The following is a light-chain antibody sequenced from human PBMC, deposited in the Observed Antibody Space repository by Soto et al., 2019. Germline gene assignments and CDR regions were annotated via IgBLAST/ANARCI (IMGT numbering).Light chain of an antibody. J-gene: IGKJ1*01. Sequence: EIVMTQSPATLSVSPGERATLSCRASQSVNSNLVWYQQKPGQAPRLLISGASTRATGIQGRFSGSGYGTEFTLTISSRQSEDFAVYYCQQYNNRLWTFGQGTKVEIK. V-gene: IGKV3-15*01. CDR3: QQYNNRLWT. CDR2: GAS. CDR1: QSVNSN.